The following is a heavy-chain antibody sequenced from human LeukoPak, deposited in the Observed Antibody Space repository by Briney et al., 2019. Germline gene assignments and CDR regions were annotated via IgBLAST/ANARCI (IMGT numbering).Heavy chain of an antibody. CDR3: ANDRGSGWDFDS. CDR2: VTGGGTT. Sequence: GGSLRLSCAASGFSFGGFAMHWVRQAPVRGLEWVSLVTGGGTTYYADSVRGRFTISRDNSKNSLYLQIITQRTEDTAFYYCANDRGSGWDFDSWGQGTLVTVSS. J-gene: IGHJ4*02. CDR1: GFSFGGFA. V-gene: IGHV3-43*02. D-gene: IGHD6-19*01.